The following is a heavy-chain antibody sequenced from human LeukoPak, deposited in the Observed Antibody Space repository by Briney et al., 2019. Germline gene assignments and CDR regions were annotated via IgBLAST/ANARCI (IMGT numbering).Heavy chain of an antibody. CDR1: GGSISSGDYY. V-gene: IGHV4-30-4*08. CDR2: IYYSGST. D-gene: IGHD3-3*01. CDR3: ARDNDFWSGIKSYNWFDP. Sequence: PSETLSLTCTVSGGSISSGDYYWSWIRQPPGKGLEWIGYIYYSGSTYYNPSLKSRVTILVDTSKNQFSLKLSSVTAADTAVYYCARDNDFWSGIKSYNWFDPWGQGTLVTVSS. J-gene: IGHJ5*02.